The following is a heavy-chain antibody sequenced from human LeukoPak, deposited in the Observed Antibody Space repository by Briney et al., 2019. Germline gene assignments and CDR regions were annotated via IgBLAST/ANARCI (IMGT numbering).Heavy chain of an antibody. Sequence: SETLSLTCTVSGGSISSSSYYWGWIRQPPGKGLEWIGSIYYSGSTYYNPSLKSRVTISVDTSKNQFSLKLSSVTAADTAVYYCARFRSSGRIDYWGQGTLVTVSS. CDR1: GGSISSSSYY. V-gene: IGHV4-39*01. J-gene: IGHJ4*02. CDR2: IYYSGST. CDR3: ARFRSSGRIDY. D-gene: IGHD3-10*01.